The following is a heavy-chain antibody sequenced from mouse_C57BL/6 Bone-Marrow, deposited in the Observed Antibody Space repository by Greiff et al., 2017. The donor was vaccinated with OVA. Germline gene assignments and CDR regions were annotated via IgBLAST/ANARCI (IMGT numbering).Heavy chain of an antibody. CDR3: ARPYDYDGAWFAY. J-gene: IGHJ3*01. V-gene: IGHV1-59*01. CDR2: IDPSDSYT. Sequence: VQLQQPGAELVRPGTSVKLSCKASGYTFTSYWMHWVKQRPGQGLEWIGVIDPSDSYTNYNQKFKGKATLTVDTSSSTAYMQLSSLTSEDSAVYYCARPYDYDGAWFAYWGQGTLVTVSA. CDR1: GYTFTSYW. D-gene: IGHD2-4*01.